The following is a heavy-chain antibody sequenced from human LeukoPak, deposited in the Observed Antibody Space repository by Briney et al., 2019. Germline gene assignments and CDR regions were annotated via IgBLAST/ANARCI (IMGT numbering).Heavy chain of an antibody. CDR1: GGSISSYY. CDR2: IYHSGST. D-gene: IGHD2-2*01. V-gene: IGHV4-59*08. CDR3: ARHAAFAEYQSHLTHFDY. Sequence: PSETLSLTCTVSGGSISSYYWSWIRQPPGKRLEWIGYIYHSGSTNYNSSLKSRVTISVDTSKNQFSLKLSSVTAADTAVYYCARHAAFAEYQSHLTHFDYWGQGTLVTVSS. J-gene: IGHJ4*02.